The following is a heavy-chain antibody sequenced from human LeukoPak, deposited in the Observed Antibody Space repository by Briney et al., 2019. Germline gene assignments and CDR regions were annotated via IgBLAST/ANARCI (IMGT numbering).Heavy chain of an antibody. CDR3: ARACVPPGCMDY. Sequence: PGGSLRLSCAASGYTFTSYYMHWVRQAPGQGLEWMGIINPSGGSTSYAQKFQGRVTMTRDTSTSTAYMELSSLRSEDTAVYYCARACVPPGCMDYWGQGTLVTVSS. D-gene: IGHD2-8*01. CDR2: INPSGGST. V-gene: IGHV1-46*01. CDR1: GYTFTSYY. J-gene: IGHJ4*02.